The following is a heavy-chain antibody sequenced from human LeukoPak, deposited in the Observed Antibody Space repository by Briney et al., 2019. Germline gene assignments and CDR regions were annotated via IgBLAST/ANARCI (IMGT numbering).Heavy chain of an antibody. CDR3: ARSRQASGLFNS. J-gene: IGHJ5*01. CDR2: IYDRGPA. CDR1: GYAITSGGFS. V-gene: IGHV4-30-2*01. D-gene: IGHD3-10*01. Sequence: TLSLTCTVSGYAITSGGFSRNWIRQPPGKGLEWIGCIYDRGPAYYNPSLKSRFTISVDRPKNQFFLNVTSLTAADTAVYYCARSRQASGLFNSWGQGTLVVVSS.